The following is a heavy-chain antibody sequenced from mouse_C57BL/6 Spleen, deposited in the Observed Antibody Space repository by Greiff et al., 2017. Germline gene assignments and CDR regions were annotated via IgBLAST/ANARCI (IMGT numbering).Heavy chain of an antibody. CDR3: ERRGITPVDY. Sequence: DVMLVESGGGLVKPGGSLKLSCAASGFTFSDSGMHWVRQAPEQGLEWVAYISSGSRTIYYADTVQGRFTISRDNAKNTLFLHMTSLRSEDTAMYYCERRGITPVDYWGQGTTLTVSS. V-gene: IGHV5-17*01. CDR1: GFTFSDSG. D-gene: IGHD1-1*01. J-gene: IGHJ2*01. CDR2: ISSGSRTI.